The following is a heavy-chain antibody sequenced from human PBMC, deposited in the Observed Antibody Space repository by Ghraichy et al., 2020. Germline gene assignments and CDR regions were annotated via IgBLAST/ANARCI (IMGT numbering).Heavy chain of an antibody. CDR3: ASIAARRRVSYYFDY. CDR1: GYTLTELS. Sequence: ASVKVSCKVSGYTLTELSMHWVRQAPGKGLEWMGGFDPEDGETIYAQQFQGRVTMTEDTSTDTAYMELSSLRSEDTAGYYCASIAARRRVSYYFDYWGQGTLVTVSS. J-gene: IGHJ4*02. V-gene: IGHV1-24*01. CDR2: FDPEDGET. D-gene: IGHD6-6*01.